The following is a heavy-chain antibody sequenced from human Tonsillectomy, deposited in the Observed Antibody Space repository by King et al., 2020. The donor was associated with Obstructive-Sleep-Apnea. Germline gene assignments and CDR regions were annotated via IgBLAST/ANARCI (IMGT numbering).Heavy chain of an antibody. CDR3: AKDPVFRLGGYSSGAITQHDAFDI. V-gene: IGHV3-9*01. Sequence: VQLVESGGGLVQPGRSLRLSCAASGFTFDDYAMHWVRQAPGKGLEWVSGISWNSGSIGYADSVKGRFTISRDNANNSLYLHMNSLRAGDTALYYCAKDPVFRLGGYSSGAITQHDAFDIWGQGTMVTVSS. CDR2: ISWNSGSI. CDR1: GFTFDDYA. J-gene: IGHJ3*02. D-gene: IGHD6-25*01.